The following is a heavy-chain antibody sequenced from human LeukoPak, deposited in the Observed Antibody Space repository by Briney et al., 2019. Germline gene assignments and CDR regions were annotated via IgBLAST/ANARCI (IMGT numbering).Heavy chain of an antibody. D-gene: IGHD6-13*01. CDR3: AREEKAAAGTSWIY. CDR2: INPNSGGT. CDR1: GYTFTGYY. Sequence: GASVKVSCKASGYTFTGYYMHWVRQAPGQGLEWMGWINPNSGGTNYAQKFQGRVTMTRDTSISTAYMELSRLRSDDTAVYYCAREEKAAAGTSWIYWGQGTLVTVSS. J-gene: IGHJ4*02. V-gene: IGHV1-2*02.